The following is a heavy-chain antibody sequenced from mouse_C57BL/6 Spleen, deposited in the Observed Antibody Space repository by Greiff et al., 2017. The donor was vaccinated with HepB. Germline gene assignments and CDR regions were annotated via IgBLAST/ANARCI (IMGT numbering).Heavy chain of an antibody. Sequence: VQLQQSGAELVRPGASVKLSCTASGFNIKDYYMHWVKQRPEQGLEWIGRIDPEDGDTEYAPKFQGKATMTADTSSNTAYLQLSSLTSEDTAVYYCTTGKLGSWFAYWGQGTLVTVSA. CDR1: GFNIKDYY. D-gene: IGHD4-1*01. J-gene: IGHJ3*01. CDR2: IDPEDGDT. CDR3: TTGKLGSWFAY. V-gene: IGHV14-1*01.